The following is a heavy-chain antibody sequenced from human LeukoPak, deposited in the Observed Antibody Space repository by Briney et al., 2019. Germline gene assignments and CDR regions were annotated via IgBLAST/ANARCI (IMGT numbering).Heavy chain of an antibody. Sequence: QVQLQESDPGLGKPSQTLSLTCTGPGGSISSYYWSLIRQPAGKGLEWVGRISPSGTTHYNPSLGSRVTMSVDTSKNYFSLRLSSVTAADTAVYYCARDFYASGFCFWFDPWGQGILVTVSS. V-gene: IGHV4-4*07. D-gene: IGHD2/OR15-2a*01. CDR3: ARDFYASGFCFWFDP. J-gene: IGHJ5*02. CDR2: ISPSGTT. CDR1: GGSISSYY.